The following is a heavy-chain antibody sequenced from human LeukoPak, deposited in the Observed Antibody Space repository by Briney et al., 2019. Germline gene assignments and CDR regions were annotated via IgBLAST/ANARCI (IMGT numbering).Heavy chain of an antibody. CDR1: GYSISSGYY. Sequence: SETLSLTCTVSGYSISSGYYWGWIRPRTGEGVEWIGNIYQSGSTSYKPSIKGRVTIAVDTSKNQCSLKLSSVTAADTAVYNCARGRGRIAVAGTWSSHPSFDYWGQGTLVTVSS. V-gene: IGHV4-38-2*02. D-gene: IGHD6-19*01. J-gene: IGHJ4*02. CDR3: ARGRGRIAVAGTWSSHPSFDY. CDR2: IYQSGST.